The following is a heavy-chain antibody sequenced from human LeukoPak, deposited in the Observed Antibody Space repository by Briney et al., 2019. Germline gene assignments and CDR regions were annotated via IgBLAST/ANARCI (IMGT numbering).Heavy chain of an antibody. V-gene: IGHV4-59*01. CDR3: ARGRVSSSTWYSTYYYYFYMDV. J-gene: IGHJ6*03. D-gene: IGHD1-1*01. CDR2: VDHTGST. CDR1: ADSITMYY. Sequence: SETLSLTCSVSADSITMYYWTWLRQPPGKGLEGIGYVDHTGSTNFKPSLNGRAIICRDTTKNLFSLRLRSVTAADTAVYFCARGRVSSSTWYSTYYYYFYMDVWGKGTTVTVSS.